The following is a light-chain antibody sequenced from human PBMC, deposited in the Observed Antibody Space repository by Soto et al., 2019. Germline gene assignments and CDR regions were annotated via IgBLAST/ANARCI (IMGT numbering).Light chain of an antibody. J-gene: IGKJ4*01. V-gene: IGKV3-15*01. CDR3: QPYNNWPLT. CDR2: DTS. CDR1: QRVTSNY. Sequence: EMVLTQSPDTLSLSPGERAALSCRASQRVTSNYLAWYQKKPDQAPRLLIYDTSTRATGVPTRFSGSRSGAEFTLTINSLQSEDFAVYYCQPYNNWPLTFGGGTKVEIK.